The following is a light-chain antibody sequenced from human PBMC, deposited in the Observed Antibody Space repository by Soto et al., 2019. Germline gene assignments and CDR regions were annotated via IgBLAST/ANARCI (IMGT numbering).Light chain of an antibody. CDR2: EVT. CDR1: SSDVGGYDY. J-gene: IGLJ1*01. CDR3: LSYAGTAYG. Sequence: QSALTQPTSASGSPGQSVTISCTGTSSDVGGYDYVSWYQQYPGKTPKLMIFEVTKRPSGVPDRFSGSKSGNTASLTVSRLQAEDGADYDCLSYAGTAYGFGTGTKLTVL. V-gene: IGLV2-8*01.